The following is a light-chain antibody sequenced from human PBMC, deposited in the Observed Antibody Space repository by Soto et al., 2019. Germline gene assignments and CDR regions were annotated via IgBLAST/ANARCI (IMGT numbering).Light chain of an antibody. CDR2: GAS. J-gene: IGKJ2*01. V-gene: IGKV3-20*01. CDR3: QQYGDSPPPYT. CDR1: QSVRSNY. Sequence: EIVLTQSPGTLSLSPGERATLSCRASQSVRSNYLAWFQQRAGQAPRLLIYGASSRATGIPDRFSGSGSGTDFTLTISRLEPEDFAVYYCQQYGDSPPPYTFGQGTKLEIK.